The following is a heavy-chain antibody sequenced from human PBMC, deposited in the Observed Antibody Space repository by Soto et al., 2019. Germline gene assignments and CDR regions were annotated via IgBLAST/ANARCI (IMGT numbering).Heavy chain of an antibody. CDR3: ARHSNEYRKSLDY. Sequence: SETLSLTCTVSGGSISSSTYYWGWMRQPPGKGLEWIASSFIGGNTYYDPSLKSRVTISVDTSKNQFSLKLSSVTAADTAVYYCARHSNEYRKSLDYWGQGTLVTVSS. D-gene: IGHD1-1*01. J-gene: IGHJ4*02. CDR1: GGSISSSTYY. CDR2: SFIGGNT. V-gene: IGHV4-39*01.